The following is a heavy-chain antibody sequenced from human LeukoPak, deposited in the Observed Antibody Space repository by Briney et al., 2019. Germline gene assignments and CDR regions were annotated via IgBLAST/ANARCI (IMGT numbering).Heavy chain of an antibody. V-gene: IGHV4-34*01. CDR3: ARDQPYMDV. CDR2: INHSGST. CDR1: GGSFSGYY. J-gene: IGHJ6*03. Sequence: SETLSLTCAVYGGSFSGYYWSWIRQPPGKGLEWIGEINHSGSTNYNPSLKSRVTISVDTSKNQFSLKLSSVTAADTAVYYCARDQPYMDVWGKGTTVTVSS.